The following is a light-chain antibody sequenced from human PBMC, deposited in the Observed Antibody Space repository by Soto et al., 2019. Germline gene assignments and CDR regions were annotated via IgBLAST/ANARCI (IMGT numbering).Light chain of an antibody. CDR2: GAS. CDR1: HSVGSSY. J-gene: IGKJ1*01. CDR3: QQYVSSPWT. V-gene: IGKV3-20*01. Sequence: EIVLTQSPGTLSLSPGERATLSCRASHSVGSSYLAWYQQKPGQAPRLLIYGASSRATGIPDRFSGSGSGTDFTLTISRLEPEDFALYYCQQYVSSPWTFGQGTKVEIK.